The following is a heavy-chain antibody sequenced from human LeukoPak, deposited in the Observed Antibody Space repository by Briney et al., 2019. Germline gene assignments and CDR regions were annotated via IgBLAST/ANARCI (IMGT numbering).Heavy chain of an antibody. D-gene: IGHD3-22*01. Sequence: SETLSLTCTVSGGSISGGDDYWGWIRQPAGKGLEWIGRIYPSGSTEYNPALKSRLTISVDTSKNQFSLKLSSVTAADTAVYYCARDSVNRYYYDTWGQGTLVTVSS. CDR2: IYPSGST. CDR3: ARDSVNRYYYDT. CDR1: GGSISGGDDY. J-gene: IGHJ5*02. V-gene: IGHV4-61*02.